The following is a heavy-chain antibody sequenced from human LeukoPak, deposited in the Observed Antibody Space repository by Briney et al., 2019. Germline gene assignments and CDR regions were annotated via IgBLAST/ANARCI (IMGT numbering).Heavy chain of an antibody. J-gene: IGHJ5*02. CDR1: GYTFTSYY. V-gene: IGHV1-46*01. CDR3: AREVYCSGGSCDHSWFDP. Sequence: GASVKVSCKASGYTFTSYYMHWVRQAPGQGLEWMGIINPSGGSTSYAQKFQGRVTMTRDTFTSTVYMELSSLRSEDTAVYYCAREVYCSGGSCDHSWFDPWGQGTLVTVSS. CDR2: INPSGGST. D-gene: IGHD2-15*01.